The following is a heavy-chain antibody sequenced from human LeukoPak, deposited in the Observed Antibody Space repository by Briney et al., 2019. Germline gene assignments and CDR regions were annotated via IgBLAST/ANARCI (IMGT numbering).Heavy chain of an antibody. V-gene: IGHV3-30*18. CDR3: AKDKSSGWYLDYFDY. CDR1: GFTFSSYA. CDR2: ISYDEINK. Sequence: GGSLRLSCAASGFTFSSYAMSWVRQAPGKGLEWVALISYDEINKYYADSVKGRFTISRDNSDNTLYLQMNSLRAEDTAMYYCAKDKSSGWYLDYFDYWGQGTLVIVSS. J-gene: IGHJ4*02. D-gene: IGHD6-19*01.